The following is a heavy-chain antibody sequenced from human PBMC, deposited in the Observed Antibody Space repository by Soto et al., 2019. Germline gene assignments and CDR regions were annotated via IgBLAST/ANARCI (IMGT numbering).Heavy chain of an antibody. V-gene: IGHV3-30-3*01. D-gene: IGHD2-21*02. Sequence: PGGSLRLSCAASGFTFSSYAMHWVRQAPGKGLEWVAVISYDGSNKYYADSVKGRFTISRDNSKNTLYLQMNSLRAEDTAVYYCARDYLYCGSDCSNSYYYYGMDVWGQGTTVTV. CDR2: ISYDGSNK. CDR1: GFTFSSYA. J-gene: IGHJ6*02. CDR3: ARDYLYCGSDCSNSYYYYGMDV.